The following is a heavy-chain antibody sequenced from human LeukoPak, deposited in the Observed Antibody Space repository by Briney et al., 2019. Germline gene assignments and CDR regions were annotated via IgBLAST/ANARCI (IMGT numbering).Heavy chain of an antibody. CDR2: IKQDGSEK. CDR1: GFTFSSYW. Sequence: PGGSLRLSCAASGFTFSSYWMSWVRQAPGKGLEWVANIKQDGSEKYYVDSVKGRFTISRDNAKNSLYVQMNSLRVDDTAVYYCAKVAEWGWFDPWGQGTLVTVSS. D-gene: IGHD3-16*01. V-gene: IGHV3-7*01. J-gene: IGHJ5*02. CDR3: AKVAEWGWFDP.